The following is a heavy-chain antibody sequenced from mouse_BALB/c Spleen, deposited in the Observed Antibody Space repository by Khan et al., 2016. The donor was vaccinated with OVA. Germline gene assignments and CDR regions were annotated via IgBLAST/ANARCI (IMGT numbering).Heavy chain of an antibody. V-gene: IGHV5-6*01. CDR3: ASHLTGSFAY. J-gene: IGHJ3*01. CDR2: ISSGGDYT. Sequence: EVELVESGGDLVNPGGSLKLSCAASGFTFSSYSMSWVRQTPDKRLEWVASISSGGDYTYYPDIVKGRFTISRDNAKNTLYLEMSSLKSEDTAMYYCASHLTGSFAYWGQGTLVTVSA. CDR1: GFTFSSYS. D-gene: IGHD4-1*01.